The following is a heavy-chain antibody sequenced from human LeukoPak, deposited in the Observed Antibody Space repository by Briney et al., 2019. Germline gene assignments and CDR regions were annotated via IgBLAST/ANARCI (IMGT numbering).Heavy chain of an antibody. CDR2: ISAYNGNT. D-gene: IGHD3-22*01. J-gene: IGHJ4*02. Sequence: ASVKVSCKASGYTFTSYGISWVRQAPGRGLEWMGWISAYNGNTNYAQKLQGRVTMTTDTSTSTAYMELRSLRSDDTAVYYCASGTYYYDSSGYYLFDYWGQGTLVTVSS. V-gene: IGHV1-18*01. CDR3: ASGTYYYDSSGYYLFDY. CDR1: GYTFTSYG.